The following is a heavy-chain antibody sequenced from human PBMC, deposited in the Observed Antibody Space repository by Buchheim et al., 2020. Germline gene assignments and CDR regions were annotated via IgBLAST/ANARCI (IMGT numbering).Heavy chain of an antibody. V-gene: IGHV3-23*01. CDR3: AKDLHFWSAMDY. CDR1: GFSFSTNA. D-gene: IGHD3-3*02. Sequence: DVQLLQSGGGLVQPGGSLRLSCAASGFSFSTNAMSWVRQAPGRGLEWVSGIGCYGCSHYAASVQGRFTISRDSSKDTLYLPMNGLRVEDTATYYCAKDLHFWSAMDYWGQGAL. J-gene: IGHJ4*02. CDR2: IGCYGCS.